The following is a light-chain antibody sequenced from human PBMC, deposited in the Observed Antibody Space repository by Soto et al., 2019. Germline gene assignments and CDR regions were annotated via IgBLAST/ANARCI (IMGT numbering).Light chain of an antibody. CDR2: EGS. CDR3: RSYAGTIYV. V-gene: IGLV2-23*01. J-gene: IGLJ1*01. CDR1: SSDVGSYNL. Sequence: QSVLTRPASVSGAPGQAITISCTGTSSDVGSYNLVSWYQQHPGKAPKLMIYEGSKRPSGVSNRFSGSKSGNTASLTISGLQAEDEADYYCRSYAGTIYVFGTGTKVTVL.